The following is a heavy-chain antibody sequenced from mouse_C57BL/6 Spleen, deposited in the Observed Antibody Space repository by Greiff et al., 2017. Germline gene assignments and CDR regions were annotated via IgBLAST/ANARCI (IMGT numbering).Heavy chain of an antibody. J-gene: IGHJ2*01. D-gene: IGHD2-5*01. V-gene: IGHV1-52*01. Sequence: QVQLQQPGAELVRPGSSVKLSCKASGYTFTSYWMHWVKQRPIQGLEWIGNIDPSDSETHYNQKFKDKATLTVDKSSSTAYMQLSSLTSEDSAVYYCARGTGTIVTTFDYWGQGTTLTVSS. CDR3: ARGTGTIVTTFDY. CDR1: GYTFTSYW. CDR2: IDPSDSET.